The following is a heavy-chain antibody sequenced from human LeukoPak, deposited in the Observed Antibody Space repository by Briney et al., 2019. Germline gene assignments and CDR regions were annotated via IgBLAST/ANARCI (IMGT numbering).Heavy chain of an antibody. Sequence: GGSLRLSCQASGYIFDDFGMHWVPQAPGKGLEWLAVISDDGTIKYYADSVKGRLTISRDNSKNSLYLQMNSLRPDDTAVYYCVKDFRAFGELLYDWGRGTLVTVSS. V-gene: IGHV3-30*18. CDR2: ISDDGTIK. CDR3: VKDFRAFGELLYD. CDR1: GYIFDDFG. D-gene: IGHD3-10*01. J-gene: IGHJ4*02.